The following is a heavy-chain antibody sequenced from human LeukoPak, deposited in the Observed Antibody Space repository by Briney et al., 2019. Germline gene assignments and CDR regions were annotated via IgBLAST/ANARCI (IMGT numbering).Heavy chain of an antibody. CDR3: ATTAYYYDSSGSNL. V-gene: IGHV1-24*01. D-gene: IGHD3-22*01. CDR2: FDPEDGET. J-gene: IGHJ4*02. CDR1: GYTLTELS. Sequence: ASVKVSCKVSGYTLTELSMHWVRQAPGKGLEWMGGFDPEDGETIYAQKFQGRVTMTEDTSTDTAYMELSSLRSEDTAVYYCATTAYYYDSSGSNLWGQGTLVTVSS.